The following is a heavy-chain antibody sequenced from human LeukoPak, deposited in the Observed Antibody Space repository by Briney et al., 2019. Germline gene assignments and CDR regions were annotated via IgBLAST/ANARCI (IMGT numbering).Heavy chain of an antibody. CDR3: ARDHYGLFDY. CDR1: GYSISSGFY. D-gene: IGHD4-17*01. CDR2: IYHSGST. V-gene: IGHV4-38-2*02. J-gene: IGHJ4*02. Sequence: SETLSLTCTVSGYSISSGFYWGWIRQPPGKGLEWIGSIYHSGSTHYSSSLKSRVAISVDTSKNQLSLRMSSVTAADTAVYYCARDHYGLFDYWGQGTLVTVSS.